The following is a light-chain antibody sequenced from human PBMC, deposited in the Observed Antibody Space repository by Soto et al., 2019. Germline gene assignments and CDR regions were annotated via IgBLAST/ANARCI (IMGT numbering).Light chain of an antibody. CDR3: QTWSTGIVV. J-gene: IGLJ2*01. CDR2: LNSDGSH. V-gene: IGLV4-69*01. CDR1: SGHSSYA. Sequence: QPVLTQSPSASASLGASVKLSCTLSSGHSSYAIAWHQQQPEKGPRYLMKLNSDGSHSKGDGIPDRFSGSSSAAERYLTISSLQSEDEADYYCQTWSTGIVVFGEGTKLTVL.